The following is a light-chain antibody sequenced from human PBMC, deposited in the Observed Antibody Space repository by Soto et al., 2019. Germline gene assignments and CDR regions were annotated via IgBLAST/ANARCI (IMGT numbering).Light chain of an antibody. CDR1: QSVSSN. Sequence: DIVLTQSPATVSVSPGERATLSCRASQSVSSNLAWYQHKVGQAPRLLLYGASTRVTGVPPRFSGSGSGTDFTLTISYFKSEDFGVYDCQQYNDSLPPVTFGGGTKVEI. J-gene: IGKJ4*01. CDR2: GAS. V-gene: IGKV3-15*01. CDR3: QQYNDSLPPVT.